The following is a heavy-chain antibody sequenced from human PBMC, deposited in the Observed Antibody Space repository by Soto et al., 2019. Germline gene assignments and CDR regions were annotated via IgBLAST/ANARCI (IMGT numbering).Heavy chain of an antibody. J-gene: IGHJ5*02. D-gene: IGHD2-2*01. CDR3: VKGRWDIVVVPANWFDP. Sequence: GGSLRLSCSASGFTFSSYAMHWVRQAPGKGLEYVSAISSNGGSTYYADSVKGRFTISRDNSKNTLYLQMSSLRAEDTAVYCCVKGRWDIVVVPANWFDPWGQGTLVTVSS. CDR2: ISSNGGST. V-gene: IGHV3-64D*06. CDR1: GFTFSSYA.